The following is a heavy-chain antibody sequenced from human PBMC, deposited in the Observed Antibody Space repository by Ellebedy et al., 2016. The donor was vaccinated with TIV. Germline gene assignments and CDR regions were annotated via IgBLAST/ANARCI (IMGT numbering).Heavy chain of an antibody. J-gene: IGHJ4*02. D-gene: IGHD5-12*01. CDR3: ARDTYRGHDY. V-gene: IGHV3-23*01. CDR1: GFAFSSYG. Sequence: PGGSLRLSCAGYGFAFSSYGMAWVRQAPGKGLEWVSAISDSGGRTYYADSVKGRFTISRDNAKSALYLQMNNLRAEDTAVYYCARDTYRGHDYWGQGTLVTVSS. CDR2: ISDSGGRT.